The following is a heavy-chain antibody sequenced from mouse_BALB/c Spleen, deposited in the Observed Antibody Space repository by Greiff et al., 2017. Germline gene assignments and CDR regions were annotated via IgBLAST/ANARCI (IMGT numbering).Heavy chain of an antibody. Sequence: EVKLMESGPGLVKPSQSLSLTCSVTGYSITSGYYWNWIRQFPGNKLEWMGYISYDGSNNYNPSLKNRISITRDTSKNQFFLKLNSVTTEDTATYYCARGGLWPYAMDYWGQGTSVTVSS. CDR3: ARGGLWPYAMDY. D-gene: IGHD1-1*02. V-gene: IGHV3-6*02. CDR1: GYSITSGYY. CDR2: ISYDGSN. J-gene: IGHJ4*01.